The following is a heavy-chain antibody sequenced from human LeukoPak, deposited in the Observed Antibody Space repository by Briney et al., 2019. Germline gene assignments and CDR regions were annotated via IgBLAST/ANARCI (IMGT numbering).Heavy chain of an antibody. CDR3: ARSVLSPVLQDFDY. CDR2: IDGDGSST. CDR1: GFTFSSYW. D-gene: IGHD5-24*01. V-gene: IGHV3-74*01. Sequence: GGSLRLSCAASGFTFSSYWMQWVRQAPGKGLVWVSRIDGDGSSTNYADSVKGRFTISRDNAKNTLYLQMNSLRAEDTAVYYCARSVLSPVLQDFDYWGRGTLVTVSS. J-gene: IGHJ4*02.